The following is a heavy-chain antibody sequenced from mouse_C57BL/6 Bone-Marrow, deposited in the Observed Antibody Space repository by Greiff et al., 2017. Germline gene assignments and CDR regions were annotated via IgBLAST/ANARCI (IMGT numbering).Heavy chain of an antibody. CDR2: IWRGGST. V-gene: IGHV2-5*01. J-gene: IGHJ1*03. D-gene: IGHD1-1*02. Sequence: QLKQSGPGLVQPSQSLSITCTVSGLSLTCHGVHWVRQSPGKGLEWLGVIWRGGSTDYNAAFMSRLSITKDNSKSQVFFKMNSLQADDTAIYYCAKCGGYHWYFDVWGTGTTVTVSS. CDR3: AKCGGYHWYFDV. CDR1: GLSLTCHG.